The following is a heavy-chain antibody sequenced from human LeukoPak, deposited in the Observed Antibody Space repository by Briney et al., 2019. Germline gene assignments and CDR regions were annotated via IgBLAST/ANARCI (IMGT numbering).Heavy chain of an antibody. CDR1: GCTFDDYG. Sequence: PGGSLRLSCSASGCTFDDYGMHWLRQSPGKGLEWVSLGSWDGESTNYAESVKGRFIISRDNTKNSLYLQMTSLRVEDTAFYFCAKDLYRRPKGVFDIWGQGSVVTVSS. CDR2: GSWDGEST. D-gene: IGHD2-8*01. J-gene: IGHJ3*02. V-gene: IGHV3-43D*04. CDR3: AKDLYRRPKGVFDI.